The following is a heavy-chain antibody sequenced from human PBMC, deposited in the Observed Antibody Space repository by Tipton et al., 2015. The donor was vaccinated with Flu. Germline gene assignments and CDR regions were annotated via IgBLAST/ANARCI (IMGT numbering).Heavy chain of an antibody. CDR2: ISGSGGST. D-gene: IGHD5-18*01. J-gene: IGHJ4*02. Sequence: SLRLSCAASGFTFSSYAMSWVRQAPGKGLEWVSAISGSGGSTYYADSVKGRFTISRDNSKNTLYLQMNSLRAEDTAVYYCAKGGAQLWLLRAFDYWGQGTLVTVSS. V-gene: IGHV3-23*01. CDR1: GFTFSSYA. CDR3: AKGGAQLWLLRAFDY.